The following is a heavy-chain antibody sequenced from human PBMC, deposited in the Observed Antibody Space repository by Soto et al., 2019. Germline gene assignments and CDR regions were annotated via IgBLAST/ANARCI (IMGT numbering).Heavy chain of an antibody. CDR2: IWYDGSNK. D-gene: IGHD3-10*02. CDR1: GFTFSSYG. J-gene: IGHJ4*02. CDR3: ARDKSLSGDRDFDY. Sequence: QVQLVESGGGVVQPGRSLRLSCAASGFTFSSYGMHWVRQAPGKGLEWVAVIWYDGSNKYYADSVKGRFTISRDNSKNTLYLQMNILRAEDTAVYYCARDKSLSGDRDFDYWGQGTLVTVSS. V-gene: IGHV3-33*01.